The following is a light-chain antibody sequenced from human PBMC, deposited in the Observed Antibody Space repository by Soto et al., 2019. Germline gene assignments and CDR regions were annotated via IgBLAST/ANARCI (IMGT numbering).Light chain of an antibody. CDR3: QQLSRYPLT. CDR1: QALSNY. Sequence: IQLTQSPSFLSASVGDTVTITCRASQALSNYLAWYQQKPGKAPDLLIYSASTLQSGVPSRFSGSGSETAFSLTITALQPEDFATYYCQQLSRYPLTFGGGTKVEIK. CDR2: SAS. J-gene: IGKJ4*01. V-gene: IGKV1-9*01.